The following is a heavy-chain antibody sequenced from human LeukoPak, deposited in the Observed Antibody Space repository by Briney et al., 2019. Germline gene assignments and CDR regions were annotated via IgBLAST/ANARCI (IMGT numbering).Heavy chain of an antibody. CDR3: ARDVLSSGHSPTDAFDI. CDR1: GGTFSSYA. CDR2: IIPILGIA. V-gene: IGHV1-69*04. J-gene: IGHJ3*02. Sequence: SVKVSCKASGGTFSSYAISWVRQAPGQGLEWMGRIIPILGIANYAQKFQGRVTITADKSTSTAYMELSSLRSEDTAVYYCARDVLSSGHSPTDAFDIWGQGTMVTVSS. D-gene: IGHD3-22*01.